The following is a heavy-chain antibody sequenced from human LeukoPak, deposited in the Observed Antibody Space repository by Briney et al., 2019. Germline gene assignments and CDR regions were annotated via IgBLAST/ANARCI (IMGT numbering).Heavy chain of an antibody. D-gene: IGHD3-22*01. J-gene: IGHJ4*02. Sequence: ASVKVSCKASGYTFTSYGISWVRQAPGQGLEWMGWISAYNGNTNYAQKLQGRVTMTTDTSTSTAYMELRSLRSDDTAVYYCARGGVNYYDSTPQILFDYGGQGPLATVSS. CDR3: ARGGVNYYDSTPQILFDY. V-gene: IGHV1-18*01. CDR1: GYTFTSYG. CDR2: ISAYNGNT.